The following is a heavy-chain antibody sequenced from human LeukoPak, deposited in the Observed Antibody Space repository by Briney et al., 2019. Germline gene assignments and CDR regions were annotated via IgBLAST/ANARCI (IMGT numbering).Heavy chain of an antibody. CDR2: ISWNSGSI. J-gene: IGHJ4*02. CDR1: DFRFDDYA. V-gene: IGHV3-9*01. Sequence: GRSLRLSCAASDFRFDDYAMHWVRQAPGKGLEWVSGISWNSGSIDYVDSVKGRFIISRDNAKNSLYLEMNSLRPEDTALYYCAKGTGHYWTFFDYWGQGTLVTVSS. CDR3: AKGTGHYWTFFDY. D-gene: IGHD3/OR15-3a*01.